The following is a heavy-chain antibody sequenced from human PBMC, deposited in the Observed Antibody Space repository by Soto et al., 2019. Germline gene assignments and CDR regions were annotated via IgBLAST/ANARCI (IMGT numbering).Heavy chain of an antibody. J-gene: IGHJ6*02. CDR1: GFTFSSYA. CDR2: ISYDGSNK. V-gene: IGHV3-30-3*01. D-gene: IGHD1-1*01. CDR3: ARGGRTYYYYGMDV. Sequence: QVQLLESAGGVVQPGRSLRLSCAASGFTFSSYAMHWVRQAPGKGLEWVAVISYDGSNKYYADSVKGRFTISRDNSKNTLYLQMNSLRAEDTAVYYCARGGRTYYYYGMDVWGQGTTVTVSS.